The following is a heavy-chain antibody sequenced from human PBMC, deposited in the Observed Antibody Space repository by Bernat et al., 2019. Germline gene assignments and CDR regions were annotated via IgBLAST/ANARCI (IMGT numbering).Heavy chain of an antibody. D-gene: IGHD4-17*01. CDR3: ARAGDYPYYYYGMDV. CDR2: IYYSGST. CDR1: GGSISSGGYY. J-gene: IGHJ6*02. Sequence: QVQLQESGPGLVKPSQTLSLTCTVSGGSISSGGYYWSWIRQHPGKGLEWIGYIYYSGSTYYNPSLKSRVTISVDTSKNQFSLKLSSVTAADTAVYYCARAGDYPYYYYGMDVWGQGTTVTVSS. V-gene: IGHV4-31*03.